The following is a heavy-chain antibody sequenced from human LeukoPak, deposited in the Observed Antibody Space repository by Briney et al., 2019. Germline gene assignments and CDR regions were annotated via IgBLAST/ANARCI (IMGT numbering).Heavy chain of an antibody. CDR2: IDWDDDK. J-gene: IGHJ4*02. CDR1: GFSLTTSGMC. Sequence: SGPTLVNPTQTLTLTCTFSGFSLTTSGMCVSWIRQPPGKALEWLALIDWDDDKYYSTSLRTRLTISKDTSKNQVVLTMTNMDPVDTATYYCARIRGSRYYFDYWGQGTLVTVSS. CDR3: ARIRGSRYYFDY. V-gene: IGHV2-70*01. D-gene: IGHD6-13*01.